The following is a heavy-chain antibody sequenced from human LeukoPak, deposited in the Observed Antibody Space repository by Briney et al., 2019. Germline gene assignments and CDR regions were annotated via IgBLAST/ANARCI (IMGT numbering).Heavy chain of an antibody. D-gene: IGHD1-26*01. CDR3: ARVGGSYGGEAFDI. V-gene: IGHV4-59*01. J-gene: IGHJ3*02. CDR1: GGSISSYY. Sequence: SETLSLTCTVSGGSISSYYWSWIRQPPGKGLEWIGYNYYSGSTNYNPSLKSRVTISVDTSKNQFSLKLSSVTAADTAVYYCARVGGSYGGEAFDIWGQGTMVTVSS. CDR2: NYYSGST.